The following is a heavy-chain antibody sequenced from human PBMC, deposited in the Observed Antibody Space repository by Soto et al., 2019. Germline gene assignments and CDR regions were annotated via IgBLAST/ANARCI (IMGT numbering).Heavy chain of an antibody. CDR2: VYYSGST. Sequence: SETLSLTCTVSGGSISSSSYYWGWIRQPPGKGLEWIGSVYYSGSTYYNPSLKSRVTISVDTSKNQFSLKLSSVTAADTAVYYCARLWFGETNYYYYGMDVWGQGTTVTVSS. CDR3: ARLWFGETNYYYYGMDV. V-gene: IGHV4-39*01. J-gene: IGHJ6*02. CDR1: GGSISSSSYY. D-gene: IGHD3-10*01.